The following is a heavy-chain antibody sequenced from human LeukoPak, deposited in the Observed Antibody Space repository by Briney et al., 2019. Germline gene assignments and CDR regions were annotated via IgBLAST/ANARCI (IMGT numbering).Heavy chain of an antibody. CDR3: AKDILSGSRGSGSYINY. CDR1: GFTFSSYW. Sequence: GGSLRLSCAASGFTFSSYWMSWVRQAPGKGLEWVANTKKDGSEKEYVDSVKGRFTISRDNAKNSLYLQMNSLRAEDTALYYCAKDILSGSRGSGSYINYWGQGTLVTVSS. CDR2: TKKDGSEK. V-gene: IGHV3-7*03. J-gene: IGHJ4*02. D-gene: IGHD3-10*01.